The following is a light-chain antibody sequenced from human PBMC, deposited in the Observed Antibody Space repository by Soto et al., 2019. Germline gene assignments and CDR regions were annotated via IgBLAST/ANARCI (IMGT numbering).Light chain of an antibody. Sequence: DIQLTQSPSFLSASVGDRVTITCRASQGISNYLAWYQQKPGKVPQLLIYAASTLQSGVTSRFSGSGSGTEFTLTISSLQPEDFATYYCQELKSYLYNFGQGTKLDIK. CDR1: QGISNY. CDR2: AAS. V-gene: IGKV1-9*01. J-gene: IGKJ2*01. CDR3: QELKSYLYN.